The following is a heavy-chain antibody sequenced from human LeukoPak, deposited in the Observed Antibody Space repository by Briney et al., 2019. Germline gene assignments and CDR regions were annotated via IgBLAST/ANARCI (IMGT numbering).Heavy chain of an antibody. CDR2: IYYSGST. J-gene: IGHJ4*02. CDR1: GGSISSSSFF. CDR3: ARLIAGSGYYGISDY. Sequence: PSETLSLTCGVSGGSISSSSFFWGWIRQPPGQGLEWIGTIYYSGSTYYNPSLKSRVTISVDTSKNQFSLKLGSVTAADTAIYYCARLIAGSGYYGISDYWGQGTLVTVSS. V-gene: IGHV4-39*01. D-gene: IGHD3-22*01.